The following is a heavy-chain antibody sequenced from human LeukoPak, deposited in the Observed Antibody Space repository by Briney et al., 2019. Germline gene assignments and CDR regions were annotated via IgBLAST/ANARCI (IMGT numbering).Heavy chain of an antibody. J-gene: IGHJ5*02. CDR3: AREADTAMVP. V-gene: IGHV1-2*04. CDR1: GYTFTGYY. D-gene: IGHD5-18*01. CDR2: INPNSGGT. Sequence: ASVKVSCEASGYTFTGYYMHWVRQAPGQGLEWMGWINPNSGGTNYAQKFQGWVTMTRDASISTAYMELSRLRSDDTAVYYCAREADTAMVPWGQGTLVTVSS.